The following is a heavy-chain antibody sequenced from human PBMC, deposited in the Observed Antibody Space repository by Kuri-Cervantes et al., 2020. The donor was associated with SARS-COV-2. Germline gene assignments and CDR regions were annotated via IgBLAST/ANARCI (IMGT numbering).Heavy chain of an antibody. V-gene: IGHV3-7*01. CDR2: IKQDGSEK. J-gene: IGHJ4*02. D-gene: IGHD5-12*01. CDR3: ARETSGYEYYFDY. CDR1: GFTFSSYW. Sequence: GESLKISCAASGFTFSSYWMSWVRQAPGKGLEWVANIKQDGSEKYYVDSVKCRFTISRDNAKNSLYLQMNSLRAEDTAVYYCARETSGYEYYFDYWGQGTLVTVSS.